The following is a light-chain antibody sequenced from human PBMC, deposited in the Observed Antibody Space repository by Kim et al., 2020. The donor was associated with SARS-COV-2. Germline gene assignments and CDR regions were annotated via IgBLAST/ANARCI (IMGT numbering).Light chain of an antibody. V-gene: IGKV2-30*01. Sequence: DVVMTQSPLSLSVTLGQPASISCRSSKSLVYSDGNTYLNWLQQRPGQSPRRLIYKVSNRDSGVPDRFSGSGSGTDFTLKISRVEAEDVGVYYCMQGSRWPRAFGQGTKVDIK. CDR3: MQGSRWPRA. CDR2: KVS. J-gene: IGKJ1*01. CDR1: KSLVYSDGNTY.